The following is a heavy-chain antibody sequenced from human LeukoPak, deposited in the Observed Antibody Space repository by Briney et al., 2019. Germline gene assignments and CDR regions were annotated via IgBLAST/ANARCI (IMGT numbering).Heavy chain of an antibody. D-gene: IGHD2-2*01. V-gene: IGHV4-34*01. Sequence: PSETLSLTCAVYGVSFSGYYWSWIRQPPGKGLEWIGEINHSGSTNYNPSLKSRVTISVDTSKNQFSLKLSSVTAADTAVYYCARSAGGGAYCSSTSCHRLNAFDIWGQGTMVTVSS. CDR1: GVSFSGYY. CDR2: INHSGST. J-gene: IGHJ3*02. CDR3: ARSAGGGAYCSSTSCHRLNAFDI.